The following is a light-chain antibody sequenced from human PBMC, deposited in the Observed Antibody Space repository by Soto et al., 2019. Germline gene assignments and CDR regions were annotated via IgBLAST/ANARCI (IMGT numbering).Light chain of an antibody. CDR2: DVS. J-gene: IGLJ1*01. Sequence: QSAVTQPASVSGSPGQWITISCTGTSSDVGGYNYVSWYQQHPGKAPKLMIYDVSNRPSGVSNRFSGSKSVNTASLTISGLQAEDEADYYCSSYTSSSTYVFGTGTKVTVL. CDR1: SSDVGGYNY. V-gene: IGLV2-14*01. CDR3: SSYTSSSTYV.